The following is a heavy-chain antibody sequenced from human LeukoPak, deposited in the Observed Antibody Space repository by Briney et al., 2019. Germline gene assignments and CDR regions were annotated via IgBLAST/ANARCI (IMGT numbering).Heavy chain of an antibody. J-gene: IGHJ4*02. Sequence: GGSLRLSCAASGFTVSDVYMNWVRQAPGKGLEWVAVIWYGGSNKYYADSVKGRFTISRDNSKNTLYLQMNSLRAEDTAVYYCARPLGGSGSYFDYWGQGTLVTVSS. CDR3: ARPLGGSGSYFDY. D-gene: IGHD3-10*01. V-gene: IGHV3-33*08. CDR2: IWYGGSNK. CDR1: GFTVSDVY.